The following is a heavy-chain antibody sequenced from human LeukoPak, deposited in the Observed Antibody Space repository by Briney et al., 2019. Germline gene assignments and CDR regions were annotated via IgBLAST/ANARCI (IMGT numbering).Heavy chain of an antibody. CDR3: ARSRDGYNSYYFDY. Sequence: SETLSLTCAVYGVSFSGYYWSWIRQPPGKGLEWLGEINHSGSTNYNPSLKSRVTISVDTSKNQFSLKLSSVTAADTAVYYCARSRDGYNSYYFDYWGQGTLVTVSS. V-gene: IGHV4-34*01. J-gene: IGHJ4*02. CDR2: INHSGST. CDR1: GVSFSGYY. D-gene: IGHD5-24*01.